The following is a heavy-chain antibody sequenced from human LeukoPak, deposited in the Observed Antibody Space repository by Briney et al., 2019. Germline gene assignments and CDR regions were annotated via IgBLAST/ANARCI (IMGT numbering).Heavy chain of an antibody. Sequence: SVKVSCKPSGGTFSNYAISWVRQAPGQGLEWMGGIIPIFGTANYAQKFQGRVTITADESTSTAYMELSSLRSEDTAVYYCATPIVVVPAAMPNYYMDDWGKGTTVTVSS. D-gene: IGHD2-2*01. CDR3: ATPIVVVPAAMPNYYMDD. CDR1: GGTFSNYA. CDR2: IIPIFGTA. V-gene: IGHV1-69*13. J-gene: IGHJ6*03.